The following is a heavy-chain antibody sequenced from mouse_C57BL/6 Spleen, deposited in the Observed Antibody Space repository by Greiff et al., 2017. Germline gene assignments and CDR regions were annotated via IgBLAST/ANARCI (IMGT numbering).Heavy chain of an antibody. D-gene: IGHD1-1*01. J-gene: IGHJ4*01. CDR2: IYPGSGNT. V-gene: IGHV1-76*01. Sequence: QVQLQQSGAELVRPGASVKLSCKASGYTFTDYYINWVKQRPGQGLEWIARIYPGSGNTYYNEKFKGKATLTAEKSSSTSYMQLSSLTSEDSAVYFCARSDYYDYAMDYWGQGTSVTVSS. CDR3: ARSDYYDYAMDY. CDR1: GYTFTDYY.